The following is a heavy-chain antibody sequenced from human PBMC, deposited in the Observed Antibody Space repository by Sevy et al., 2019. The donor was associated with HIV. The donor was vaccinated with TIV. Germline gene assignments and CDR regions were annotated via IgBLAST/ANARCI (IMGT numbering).Heavy chain of an antibody. CDR1: GVTLSSYT. CDR3: VRDERAIASHFDY. D-gene: IGHD2-21*01. Sequence: GGSLRLSCEASGVTLSSYTMNWVRQSPEKGLEWVATFDRTDITHYADSVKGRFIISRDTAKNSLFLQMNSLRDDDTAMYFCVRDERAIASHFDYWGRGILVTVSS. CDR2: FDRTDIT. V-gene: IGHV3-48*02. J-gene: IGHJ4*02.